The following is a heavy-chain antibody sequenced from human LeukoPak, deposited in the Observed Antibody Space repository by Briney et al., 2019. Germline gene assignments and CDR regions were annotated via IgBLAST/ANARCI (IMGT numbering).Heavy chain of an antibody. CDR1: GGSISSYY. Sequence: SETLSLTCTVSGGSISSYYWSWIRQPPGKGLEWIGYIYYGGSTNYNPSLRSRVTISVDTAKNQFSLKLSSVTAADTAVYYCARGSVAGTRGLSEFDYWGQGTLVTVSS. D-gene: IGHD6-19*01. CDR3: ARGSVAGTRGLSEFDY. V-gene: IGHV4-59*01. CDR2: IYYGGST. J-gene: IGHJ4*02.